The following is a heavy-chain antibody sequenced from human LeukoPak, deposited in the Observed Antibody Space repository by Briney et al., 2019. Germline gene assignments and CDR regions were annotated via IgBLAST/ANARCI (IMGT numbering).Heavy chain of an antibody. J-gene: IGHJ4*02. D-gene: IGHD3-10*01. CDR1: GDSIISINW. Sequence: SETLSLTCAVSGDSIISINWWSWVRQPPGKGLEWIGEIYHSGITKYSPSLKSRVTISVDKSKSQFSLKLSSVSAADTAVYYCASPLPGSYSFDYWAREPWSPSPQ. CDR3: ASPLPGSYSFDY. V-gene: IGHV4-4*02. CDR2: IYHSGIT.